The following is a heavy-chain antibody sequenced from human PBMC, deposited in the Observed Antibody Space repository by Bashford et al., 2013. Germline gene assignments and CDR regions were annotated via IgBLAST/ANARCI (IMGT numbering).Heavy chain of an antibody. CDR2: IYPGDSDT. CDR3: ARTTNTVAGTPAGY. Sequence: GESLKISCKASGYSFSNYWIGWVRQMPGKGLEWMGIIYPGDSDTRYSPSFQGQVTVSADKSISTAYLQWSSLKASDTAMYYCARTTNTVAGTPAGYWGQGTLVTVSS. V-gene: IGHV5-51*01. D-gene: IGHD6-19*01. CDR1: GYSFSNYW. J-gene: IGHJ4*02.